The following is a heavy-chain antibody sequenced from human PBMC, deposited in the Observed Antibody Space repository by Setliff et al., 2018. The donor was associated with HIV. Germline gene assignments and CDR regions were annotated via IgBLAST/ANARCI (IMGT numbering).Heavy chain of an antibody. CDR1: GFTFSIYE. CDR2: ITSTGSTI. J-gene: IGHJ4*02. V-gene: IGHV3-48*03. CDR3: ARDEPTGGIDY. Sequence: GGSLRLSCAASGFTFSIYEMNWVRQAPGKGLEWVSYITSTGSTIYYADSVKGRFTISRDNAKNSLYLQMNSLRAEDTAIYYCARDEPTGGIDYWGQGTLVTVS. D-gene: IGHD3-16*01.